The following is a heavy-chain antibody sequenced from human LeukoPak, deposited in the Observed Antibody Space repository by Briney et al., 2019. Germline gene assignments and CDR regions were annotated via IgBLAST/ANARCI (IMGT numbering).Heavy chain of an antibody. V-gene: IGHV4-4*09. CDR3: AGTAYSGSYYRDY. J-gene: IGHJ4*02. Sequence: PSETLSLTCTVSGGSISSYYWSWIRQPPGEGLEWIGYIYTSGSTNYNPSLKSRVTISVDTSKNQFSLKLSSVTAADTAVYYCAGTAYSGSYYRDYWGQGTLVTVSS. CDR2: IYTSGST. D-gene: IGHD1-26*01. CDR1: GGSISSYY.